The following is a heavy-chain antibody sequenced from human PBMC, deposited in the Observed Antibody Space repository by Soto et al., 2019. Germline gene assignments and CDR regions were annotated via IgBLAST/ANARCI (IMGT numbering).Heavy chain of an antibody. J-gene: IGHJ4*02. CDR1: GGSISSYY. V-gene: IGHV4-59*01. CDR2: IYYSGST. Sequence: SETLSLTCTVSGGSISSYYWSWIRQPPGKGLEWTGYIYYSGSTNYNPSLKSRVTISVDTSKNQFSLKLSSVTAADTAVYYCARGGYCSGGSCPDYWGQGTLVTVSS. CDR3: ARGGYCSGGSCPDY. D-gene: IGHD2-15*01.